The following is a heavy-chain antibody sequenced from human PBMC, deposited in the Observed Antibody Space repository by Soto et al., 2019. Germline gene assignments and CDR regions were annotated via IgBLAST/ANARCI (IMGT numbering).Heavy chain of an antibody. CDR3: ARERSDWSGFHFDY. CDR1: GYTFTDYG. V-gene: IGHV1-18*04. J-gene: IGHJ4*02. D-gene: IGHD2-21*01. Sequence: QVHLLQSGAEVKKPGASVKVSCKASGYTFTDYGVSWVRQAPGQGLEWMGWISPKNGKTVYAQNVQGRVSMTTDTSTSTAYMELRSLRSDDTAVYYCARERSDWSGFHFDYWGQGTLVTVSS. CDR2: ISPKNGKT.